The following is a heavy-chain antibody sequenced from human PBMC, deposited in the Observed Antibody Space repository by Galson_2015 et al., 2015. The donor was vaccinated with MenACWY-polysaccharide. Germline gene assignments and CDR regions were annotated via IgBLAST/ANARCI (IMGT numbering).Heavy chain of an antibody. CDR3: ARDSYCGGDCYSGHQYALDV. J-gene: IGHJ6*02. CDR1: GFTFRSYS. V-gene: IGHV3-33*01. Sequence: LRLSCAASGFTFRSYSMHWVRQTPGKGLEWVAVIWFDGSNQYYAESVKGRFTISRDNSKNTVDLQMSSLRAEDTGVYYCARDSYCGGDCYSGHQYALDVWGQGTTVTVFS. D-gene: IGHD2-21*02. CDR2: IWFDGSNQ.